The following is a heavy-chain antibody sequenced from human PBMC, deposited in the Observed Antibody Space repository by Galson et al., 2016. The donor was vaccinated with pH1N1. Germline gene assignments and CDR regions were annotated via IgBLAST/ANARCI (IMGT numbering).Heavy chain of an antibody. Sequence: LSLTCTVSGGSISNDYYYWSWIRQPPGKGVEWIGYIYYSGTTYYNPSLKSRVTISIDTSKNQFSLKVTSVTAADTAVYYCASVGATMTATGAFDMWGQGTMVTVYS. J-gene: IGHJ3*02. CDR1: GGSISNDYYY. D-gene: IGHD5-24*01. V-gene: IGHV4-30-4*08. CDR2: IYYSGTT. CDR3: ASVGATMTATGAFDM.